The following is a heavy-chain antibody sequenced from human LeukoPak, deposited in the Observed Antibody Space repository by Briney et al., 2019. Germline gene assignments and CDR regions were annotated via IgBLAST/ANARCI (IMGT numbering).Heavy chain of an antibody. CDR1: GFTFSSYS. Sequence: GGSLRLSCAASGFTFSSYSMNWVRQAPGKGLEWVSSISSSSSYIYYADSVKGRFTISRDNAKNSLYLQMNSLRAEDTAVYYCTTDLKLLWFGELSFYYYMDVWGKGTTVTVSS. CDR2: ISSSSSYI. V-gene: IGHV3-21*01. CDR3: TTDLKLLWFGELSFYYYMDV. D-gene: IGHD3-10*01. J-gene: IGHJ6*03.